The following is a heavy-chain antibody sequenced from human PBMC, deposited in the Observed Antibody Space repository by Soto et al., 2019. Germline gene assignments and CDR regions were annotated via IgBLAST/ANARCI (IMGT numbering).Heavy chain of an antibody. D-gene: IGHD2-15*01. Sequence: GESLKISCKGSGYIFTNYWIGWVRQMPGKGLEWMGIIYPGDSDTRNSPSFEGQVTISADKSISTAYLQWSSLKASDTAIYYCAREVDRTFYDHWGQGTLVTVSS. J-gene: IGHJ4*02. CDR2: IYPGDSDT. CDR1: GYIFTNYW. CDR3: AREVDRTFYDH. V-gene: IGHV5-51*01.